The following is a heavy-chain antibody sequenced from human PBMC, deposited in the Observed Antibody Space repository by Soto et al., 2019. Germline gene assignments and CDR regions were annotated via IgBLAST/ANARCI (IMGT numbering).Heavy chain of an antibody. CDR1: GGTFSSYA. CDR2: IIPIFGTA. Sequence: SVKVSCKASGGTFSSYAISWVRRAPGQGLEWMGGIIPIFGTANYAQKFQGRVTITADESTSTAYMELSSLRSEDTAVYYCASSLSDSSSSVDYWGQGTLVTVSS. J-gene: IGHJ4*02. CDR3: ASSLSDSSSSVDY. D-gene: IGHD6-6*01. V-gene: IGHV1-69*13.